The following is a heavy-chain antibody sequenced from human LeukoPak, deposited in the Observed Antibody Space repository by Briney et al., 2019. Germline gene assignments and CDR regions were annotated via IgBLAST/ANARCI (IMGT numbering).Heavy chain of an antibody. CDR2: IYYSGST. CDR3: ANLWFGELGYYFDY. V-gene: IGHV4-31*01. Sequence: SETLSLTCTVSGGSISSGGYYWSWIRQHPGKGLEWIGYIYYSGSTYYSPSLKSQVTISVDTSKNQFSLKLSSVTAADTAVYYCANLWFGELGYYFDYWGQGTLVTVSS. J-gene: IGHJ4*02. D-gene: IGHD3-10*01. CDR1: GGSISSGGYY.